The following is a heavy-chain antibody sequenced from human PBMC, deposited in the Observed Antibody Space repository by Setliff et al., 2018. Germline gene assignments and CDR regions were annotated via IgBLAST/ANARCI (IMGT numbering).Heavy chain of an antibody. CDR1: GYILNSYG. V-gene: IGHV1-18*01. J-gene: IGHJ3*01. Sequence: ASVKVSRKASGYILNSYGISWVRQAPGQGLEWMGWISSYNDITNYAQRFQGRVTLTTDMSTSAAYMELRSLGSDDTAVYYCAISTLSICSGGTCPNVFDVWGQGTMVTVSS. CDR3: AISTLSICSGGTCPNVFDV. CDR2: ISSYNDIT. D-gene: IGHD2-15*01.